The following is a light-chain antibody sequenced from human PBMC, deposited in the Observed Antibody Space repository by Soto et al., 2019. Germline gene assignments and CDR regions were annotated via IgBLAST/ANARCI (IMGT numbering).Light chain of an antibody. Sequence: EIVLTQSPGTLSLSPGERATLSCRASQSVSNTYLARYQHKPGQAPRLLIYGASDRATGIPDRFSGSGSVTDFTLTISSLEPEDFALYYCQQYGTSPVTFGQGTKLEIK. CDR3: QQYGTSPVT. CDR2: GAS. CDR1: QSVSNTY. V-gene: IGKV3-20*01. J-gene: IGKJ2*01.